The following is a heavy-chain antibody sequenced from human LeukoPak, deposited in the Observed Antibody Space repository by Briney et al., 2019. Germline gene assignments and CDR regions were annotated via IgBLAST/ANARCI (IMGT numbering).Heavy chain of an antibody. D-gene: IGHD6-19*01. CDR1: GGSFSGYY. Sequence: SETLSLTCAVYGGSFSGYYWSWIRQPPGKGLEWIGEINHSGSTNYNPSLKSRVTMSVDTSKNQFSLKLSSVTAADTAVYYCARDEGSAGMAVVTFDYWGQGTLVTVSS. V-gene: IGHV4-34*01. CDR3: ARDEGSAGMAVVTFDY. CDR2: INHSGST. J-gene: IGHJ4*02.